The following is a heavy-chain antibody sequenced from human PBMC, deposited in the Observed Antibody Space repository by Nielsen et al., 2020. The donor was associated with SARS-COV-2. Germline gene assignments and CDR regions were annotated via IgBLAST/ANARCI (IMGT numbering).Heavy chain of an antibody. V-gene: IGHV3-7*05. J-gene: IGHJ4*02. CDR2: IKQDGRDK. CDR3: ATAYGYSYFDH. Sequence: GGSLRLSCAASGFTFSSFWMNWVRQAPGKGLEWVANIKQDGRDKYYVDSVKGRFTISRDNPKNSLYLEMNSLRAEDTAVYYCATAYGYSYFDHWGQGTLVTVSS. CDR1: GFTFSSFW. D-gene: IGHD3-22*01.